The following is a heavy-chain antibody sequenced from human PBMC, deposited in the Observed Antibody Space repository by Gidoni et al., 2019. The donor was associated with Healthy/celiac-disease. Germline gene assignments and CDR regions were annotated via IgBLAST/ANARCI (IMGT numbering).Heavy chain of an antibody. CDR2: VSYDGSNK. J-gene: IGHJ3*02. Sequence: QMQLVESGGAVVQPGTSLRLSCAASGSTFSSYGMHWVRQAPAKGLEWVAVVSYDGSNKYYADSVKGRFTISRDNSKKTLYLQMNSLRAADTAVYYCAKGSGSYYLGAFDIWGQGTMVTVSS. CDR3: AKGSGSYYLGAFDI. V-gene: IGHV3-30*18. CDR1: GSTFSSYG. D-gene: IGHD1-26*01.